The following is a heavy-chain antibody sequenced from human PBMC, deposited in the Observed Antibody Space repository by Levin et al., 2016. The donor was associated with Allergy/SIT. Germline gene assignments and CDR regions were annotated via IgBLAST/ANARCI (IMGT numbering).Heavy chain of an antibody. D-gene: IGHD2-8*01. J-gene: IGHJ4*02. CDR2: IDPTDSYT. Sequence: KVSCKASGYSFSSYWITWVRQMPGKGLEWMGTIDPTDSYTKYSPSFQGHVTISADKSISTAYLQWGSLKASDTAKYYCARMDYATASHCDYWAQGTLVTVSS. V-gene: IGHV5-10-1*01. CDR3: ARMDYATASHCDY. CDR1: GYSFSSYW.